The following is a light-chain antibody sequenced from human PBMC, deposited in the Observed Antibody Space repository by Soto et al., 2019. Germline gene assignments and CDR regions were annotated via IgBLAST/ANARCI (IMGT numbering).Light chain of an antibody. CDR3: QQYGSSSWT. CDR2: GAS. CDR1: QSVSSTY. V-gene: IGKV3-20*01. J-gene: IGKJ1*01. Sequence: EIVLTQSPGTLSLSPGERATLSCRASQSVSSTYLAWYQQKPGQAPRLLIYGASSRAADIPDRFSGSGSGTDFTLTISRLEPEDCEVYYCQQYGSSSWTFGQGTKVEIK.